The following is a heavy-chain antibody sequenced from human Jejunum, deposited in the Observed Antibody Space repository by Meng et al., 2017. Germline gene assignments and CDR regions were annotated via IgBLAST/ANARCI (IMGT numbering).Heavy chain of an antibody. CDR2: ISGSGGDI. V-gene: IGHV3-11*04. J-gene: IGHJ4*02. Sequence: GGSLRLSCAASGFTFSDFYMEWIRQVPGKGLEYISCISGSGGDINYSESVKGRFTISRDNAKRSLYLQLNNLRGEDTAVYYCARAARVPASWGQGTLVTVSS. CDR3: ARAARVPAS. CDR1: GFTFSDFY.